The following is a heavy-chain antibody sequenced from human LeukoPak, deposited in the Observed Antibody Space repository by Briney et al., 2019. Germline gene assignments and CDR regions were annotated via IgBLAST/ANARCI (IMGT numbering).Heavy chain of an antibody. CDR1: GGSISSSTFY. Sequence: PSETLSLTCTVSGGSISSSTFYWGWIRQPPGKGLEWIGSIFSGGSTYYNPSLKSRVTISVDTSKNHFSLRLSSVTAADTAVYYCARGLLVVRGVPLSSYFDYWGQGTLVTVSS. D-gene: IGHD3-10*01. J-gene: IGHJ4*02. V-gene: IGHV4-39*02. CDR3: ARGLLVVRGVPLSSYFDY. CDR2: IFSGGST.